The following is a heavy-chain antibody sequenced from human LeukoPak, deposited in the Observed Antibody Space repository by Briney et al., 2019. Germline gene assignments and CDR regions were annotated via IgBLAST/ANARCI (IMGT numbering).Heavy chain of an antibody. Sequence: GGSLRLSCVASGFTVSTYWMSWVRQAPGKGLEWVASIKQDGSEKYYVDSVKGRFTISRDNAKNSLYLQMNSLRAEDTAVYYCARLIRPYFDYWGQGTLVTVSS. J-gene: IGHJ4*02. V-gene: IGHV3-7*05. CDR2: IKQDGSEK. CDR3: ARLIRPYFDY. CDR1: GFTVSTYW.